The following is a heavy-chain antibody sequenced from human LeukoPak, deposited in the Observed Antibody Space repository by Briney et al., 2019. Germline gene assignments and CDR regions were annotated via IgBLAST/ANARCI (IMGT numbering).Heavy chain of an antibody. D-gene: IGHD5-18*01. CDR1: GGSISGHY. CDR3: ARELRGYSYGPGSYFDY. Sequence: SETLFLTCTVSGGSISGHYWSWIRQPAGKEPEWIGRVHTTGGTNYNPSLKSRLTMSVDTSKNQFSLHLSSVTAADTAVYYCARELRGYSYGPGSYFDYWGQGTLVTVSS. CDR2: VHTTGGT. J-gene: IGHJ4*02. V-gene: IGHV4-4*07.